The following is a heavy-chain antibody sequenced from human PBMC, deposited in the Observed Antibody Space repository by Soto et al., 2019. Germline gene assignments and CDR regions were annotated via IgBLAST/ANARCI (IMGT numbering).Heavy chain of an antibody. CDR3: AKDRAYYDILTGYRGPYFDY. CDR2: ISGSGGST. CDR1: GFTFSSYA. J-gene: IGHJ4*02. D-gene: IGHD3-9*01. Sequence: GGSLRLSCAASGFTFSSYAMSWVRQAPGKGLEWVSAISGSGGSTYYADSVKGRFTISRDNSKNTLYLQMNSLRAEDTAVYYCAKDRAYYDILTGYRGPYFDYWGQGTLVTVSS. V-gene: IGHV3-23*01.